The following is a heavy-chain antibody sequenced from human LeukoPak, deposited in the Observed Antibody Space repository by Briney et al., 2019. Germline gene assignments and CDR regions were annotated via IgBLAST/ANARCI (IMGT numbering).Heavy chain of an antibody. J-gene: IGHJ3*02. CDR3: ARERPYCSSTSCYYAFDI. CDR2: ISGSGGST. CDR1: GFTFSSYA. Sequence: GGSLRLSCAASGFTFSSYAMSWVRQAPGKGLEWVSAISGSGGSTYYADSVKGRFTISRDNAKNSLYLQMNSLRAEDTAVYYCARERPYCSSTSCYYAFDIWGQGTMVTVSS. D-gene: IGHD2-2*01. V-gene: IGHV3-23*01.